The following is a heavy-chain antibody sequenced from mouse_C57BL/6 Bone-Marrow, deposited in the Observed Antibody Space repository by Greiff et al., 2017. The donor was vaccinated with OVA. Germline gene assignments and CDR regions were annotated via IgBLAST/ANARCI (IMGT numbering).Heavy chain of an antibody. J-gene: IGHJ4*01. CDR1: GYTFTDYE. V-gene: IGHV1-15*01. CDR3: TRGYSNYYAMDY. Sequence: VQLQQSGAELVRPGASVTLSCTASGYTFTDYEMHWVQQTPVHGLEWIGAIDPDTGGTAYNQKFKGKVILTADNSSSTAYMEIRSLTSEDSAVYYCTRGYSNYYAMDYWGRGTSVTVSS. CDR2: IDPDTGGT. D-gene: IGHD2-5*01.